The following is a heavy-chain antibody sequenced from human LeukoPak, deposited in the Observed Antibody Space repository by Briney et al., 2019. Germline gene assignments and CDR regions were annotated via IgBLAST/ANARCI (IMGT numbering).Heavy chain of an antibody. CDR2: IYTSGST. V-gene: IGHV4-61*02. Sequence: SQTLSLTCTVSGGSISSGSYYWSWIRQPAGKGLEWIGRIYTSGSTNYNPSLKSRVTISVDTSKNQFSLKLSSVTAADTAVYYCAREKYQLLFDYWGQGTLVTVSS. D-gene: IGHD2-2*01. CDR1: GGSISSGSYY. J-gene: IGHJ4*02. CDR3: AREKYQLLFDY.